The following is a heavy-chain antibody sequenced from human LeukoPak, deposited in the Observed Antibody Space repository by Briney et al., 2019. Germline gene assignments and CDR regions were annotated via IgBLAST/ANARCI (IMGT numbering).Heavy chain of an antibody. CDR3: AKVIYYGSENVDF. D-gene: IGHD3-10*01. CDR2: IIGSGGST. CDR1: GFTFSSYA. Sequence: PGGSLRLSCAASGFTFSSYAMSWVRQAPGKGLEWVSSIIGSGGSTYYADFVNGRFTTSRDNSKNTLYLQINSLRAEDTALYYCAKVIYYGSENVDFWGQGTLVTVSS. V-gene: IGHV3-23*01. J-gene: IGHJ4*02.